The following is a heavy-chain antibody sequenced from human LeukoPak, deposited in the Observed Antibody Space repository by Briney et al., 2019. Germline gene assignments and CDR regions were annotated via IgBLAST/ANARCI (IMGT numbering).Heavy chain of an antibody. V-gene: IGHV3-9*01. Sequence: GGSLRLSCAASGFTFDDYAMHWVRQAPGKGLEWVSGISWNSGSIGYADSVKGRFTISRDNAKNSLYLQMNSLRAEDTAVYYCARVGLDILTGYADYWGQGTLVTVSS. D-gene: IGHD3-9*01. CDR2: ISWNSGSI. J-gene: IGHJ4*02. CDR3: ARVGLDILTGYADY. CDR1: GFTFDDYA.